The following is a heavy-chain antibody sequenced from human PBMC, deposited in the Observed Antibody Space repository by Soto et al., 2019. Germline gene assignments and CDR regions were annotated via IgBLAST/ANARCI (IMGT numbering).Heavy chain of an antibody. J-gene: IGHJ1*01. CDR1: GYTFTSYG. CDR2: ISAYNGNT. CDR3: ARDYWVSSGRLAEYFQH. V-gene: IGHV1-18*01. D-gene: IGHD6-19*01. Sequence: ASVKVSCKASGYTFTSYGISWVRQAPGQGLEWMGWISAYNGNTNYAQKLQGRVTMTTDTSTSTAYMELRSLRSDDTAVYYCARDYWVSSGRLAEYFQHWGQGTLVTVSS.